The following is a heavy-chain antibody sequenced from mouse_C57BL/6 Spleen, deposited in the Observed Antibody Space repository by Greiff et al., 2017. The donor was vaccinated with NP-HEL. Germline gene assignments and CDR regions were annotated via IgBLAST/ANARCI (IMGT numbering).Heavy chain of an antibody. CDR1: GYAFSSSW. CDR3: ASYSNYGYFDV. V-gene: IGHV1-82*01. J-gene: IGHJ1*03. D-gene: IGHD2-5*01. Sequence: QVQLKHSGPELVKPGASVKISCKASGYAFSSSWMNWVKQRPGKGLEWIGRIYPGDGDTNYNGKLKGKATLTADKSSSTAYMQLSSLTSEDSAVYFCASYSNYGYFDVWGTGTTVTVSS. CDR2: IYPGDGDT.